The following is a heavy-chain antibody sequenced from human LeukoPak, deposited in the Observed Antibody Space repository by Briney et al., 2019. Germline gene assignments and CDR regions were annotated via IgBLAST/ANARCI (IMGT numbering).Heavy chain of an antibody. V-gene: IGHV3-23*01. J-gene: IGHJ4*02. D-gene: IGHD3-9*01. Sequence: GGSLRLSCTTSGFNFSIYPMTWVRQAPGKGLEWVSAISGSGGSTYYADSVKGRFTISRDNSKSTLYLQMNSLGVEDTAVYYCAKGTFDWSFPLYFDSWGQGILVTVSS. CDR3: AKGTFDWSFPLYFDS. CDR2: ISGSGGST. CDR1: GFNFSIYP.